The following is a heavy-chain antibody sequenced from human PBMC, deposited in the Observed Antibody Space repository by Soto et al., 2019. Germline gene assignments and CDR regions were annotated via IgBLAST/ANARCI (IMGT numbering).Heavy chain of an antibody. J-gene: IGHJ4*02. Sequence: SVKVSCQASGYTFTGYYMHGVRQAPGQGLEWMGWINPNSGGTNYAQKFQGRVTMTRDTSISTAYMELSRLRSDDTALYYCARAKSYSNLFDYWGQGTLVTVSS. CDR2: INPNSGGT. D-gene: IGHD4-4*01. CDR1: GYTFTGYY. CDR3: ARAKSYSNLFDY. V-gene: IGHV1-2*02.